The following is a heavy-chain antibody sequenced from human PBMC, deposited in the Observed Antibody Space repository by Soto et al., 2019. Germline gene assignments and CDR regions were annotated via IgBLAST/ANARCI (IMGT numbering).Heavy chain of an antibody. CDR2: INHSGST. Sequence: SETLSLTCAVYGGSFSGYYWSWIRQPPGKGLEWIGEINHSGSTNYNPSLKSRVTISVDTSKNQFSQKLSSVTAADTAVYYCARGSYDFWSGYYKNYYYYYMDVWGKGTTVTVSS. D-gene: IGHD3-3*01. J-gene: IGHJ6*03. V-gene: IGHV4-34*01. CDR3: ARGSYDFWSGYYKNYYYYYMDV. CDR1: GGSFSGYY.